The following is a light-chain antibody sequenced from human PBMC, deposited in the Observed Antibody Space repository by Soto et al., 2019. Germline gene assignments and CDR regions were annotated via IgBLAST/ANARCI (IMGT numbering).Light chain of an antibody. J-gene: IGKJ3*01. CDR1: QTVTNW. CDR3: QQYATYSS. V-gene: IGKV1-5*03. CDR2: KAS. Sequence: DIPLTQSPSTLPASVGDRVTITCRASQTVTNWLAWYQQKPGKAPKLLIYKASTLKTGVPSRFSGSGSGTEFTLTISGLQLDDFATYYCQQYATYSSFGPGTTVDI.